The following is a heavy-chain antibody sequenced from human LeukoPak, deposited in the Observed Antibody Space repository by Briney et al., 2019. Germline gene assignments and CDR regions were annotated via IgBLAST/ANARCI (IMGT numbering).Heavy chain of an antibody. CDR1: GGSFSGYY. V-gene: IGHV4-34*01. CDR2: INHSGSA. CDR3: AADGTSPYYYDSSGYYYPPMAFDI. Sequence: SETLSLTCAVYGGSFSGYYWSWIRQPPGKGLEWIGEINHSGSANYNPSLKSRVTISVDTSKNQFSLKLSSLRSEDTAVYYCAADGTSPYYYDSSGYYYPPMAFDIWGQGTMVTVSS. D-gene: IGHD3-22*01. J-gene: IGHJ3*02.